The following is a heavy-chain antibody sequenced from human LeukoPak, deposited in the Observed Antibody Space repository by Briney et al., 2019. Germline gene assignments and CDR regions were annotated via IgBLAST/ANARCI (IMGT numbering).Heavy chain of an antibody. CDR3: ARGYSGYDVSFDY. V-gene: IGHV4-34*01. Sequence: SETLSLTCAVYGGSFGGYYWNWIRQPPGKGLEWIGEINHSGSTNYNPSLKSRVTISVDRSKNQFSLKLSSVTAADTAVYYCARGYSGYDVSFDYWGQGTLVTVSS. CDR2: INHSGST. J-gene: IGHJ4*02. D-gene: IGHD5-12*01. CDR1: GGSFGGYY.